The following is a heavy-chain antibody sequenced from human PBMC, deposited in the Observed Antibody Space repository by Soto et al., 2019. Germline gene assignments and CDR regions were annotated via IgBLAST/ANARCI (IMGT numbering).Heavy chain of an antibody. CDR3: AKDTRGVYGLDV. CDR2: ISGSGGTT. J-gene: IGHJ6*02. CDR1: GFTFSSYA. V-gene: IGHV3-23*01. D-gene: IGHD2-2*01. Sequence: EVQLLESGGGLVQPGGSLRLSCAASGFTFSSYAMSWVRQAPGKGLEWVSAISGSGGTTYYADSVQGRFTISRDNSKNTLYLQMSSLRAEDTAVYYCAKDTRGVYGLDVWGQGTTVTVSS.